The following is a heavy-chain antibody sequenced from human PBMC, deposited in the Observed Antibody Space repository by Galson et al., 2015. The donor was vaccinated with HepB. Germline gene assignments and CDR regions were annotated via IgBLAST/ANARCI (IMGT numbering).Heavy chain of an antibody. Sequence: SLRLSCAASGFTFSSYAMSWVRQAPGKGLEWVSAISGSGGSTYYADSVKGRFTISRDNSKNTLYLQMNSLRAEDTAVYYCARWGIAAAGYDYWGQGTLVTVSS. D-gene: IGHD6-13*01. CDR1: GFTFSSYA. V-gene: IGHV3-23*01. J-gene: IGHJ4*02. CDR3: ARWGIAAAGYDY. CDR2: ISGSGGST.